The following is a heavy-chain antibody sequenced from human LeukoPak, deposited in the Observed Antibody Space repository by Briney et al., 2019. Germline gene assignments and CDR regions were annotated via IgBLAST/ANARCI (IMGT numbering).Heavy chain of an antibody. D-gene: IGHD3-10*01. J-gene: IGHJ4*02. CDR3: ARDTGGARFYYFDY. Sequence: PGGSLTLSRAPSGFTVSSNYMSWVRQPPGKGLEWVSVICNGGSTYYADSVEGRFTISRDNSKNTLYLQMNSLRAEGTAVHYCARDTGGARFYYFDYWGQGTLVTVSS. CDR1: GFTVSSNY. CDR2: ICNGGST. V-gene: IGHV3-53*01.